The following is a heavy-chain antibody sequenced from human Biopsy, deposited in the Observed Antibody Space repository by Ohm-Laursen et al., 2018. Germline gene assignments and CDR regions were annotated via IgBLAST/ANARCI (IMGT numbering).Heavy chain of an antibody. CDR2: VYWDNDK. D-gene: IGHD3-16*02. J-gene: IGHJ3*01. CDR1: GFSLSSHGVG. V-gene: IGHV2-5*02. CDR3: AHVVITYGGIIALDAFDV. Sequence: TQTLTLTCTFSGFSLSSHGVGVGWIRQPPGEALEWLAIVYWDNDKRYSPSLWSRLNIWKDASKNRVVLTLTDMDPVDIATYYCAHVVITYGGIIALDAFDVWGQGSMVIVS.